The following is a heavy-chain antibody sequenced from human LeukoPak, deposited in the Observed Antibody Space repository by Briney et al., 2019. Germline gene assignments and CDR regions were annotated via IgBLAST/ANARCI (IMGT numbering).Heavy chain of an antibody. CDR3: ASRPNDSWRGPFDY. CDR1: GFTFSSYW. D-gene: IGHD3-3*01. Sequence: GGSLRLSCAASGFTFSSYWMNWVRQAPGKGLEWVANIKQDGSEKYYVDSVKGRFTISRDNSKNTLHLQMNSLRAEDTAVYYCASRPNDSWRGPFDYWGQGTLVTVSS. V-gene: IGHV3-7*01. CDR2: IKQDGSEK. J-gene: IGHJ4*02.